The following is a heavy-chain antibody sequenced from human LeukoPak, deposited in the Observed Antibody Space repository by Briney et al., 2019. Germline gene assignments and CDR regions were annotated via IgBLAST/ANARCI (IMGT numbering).Heavy chain of an antibody. CDR1: GFTVSSNY. CDR3: ARHDILTGYSHNRQPYYYGMDV. V-gene: IGHV3-53*01. CDR2: IYSGGST. J-gene: IGHJ6*02. Sequence: GGSLRLSCAASGFTVSSNYMSWVRQAPGKGLEWVSVIYSGGSTYYADSVKGRFTISRDNSKNTLYLQMNSLRAEDTAVYYCARHDILTGYSHNRQPYYYGMDVWGQGTTVTVSS. D-gene: IGHD3-9*01.